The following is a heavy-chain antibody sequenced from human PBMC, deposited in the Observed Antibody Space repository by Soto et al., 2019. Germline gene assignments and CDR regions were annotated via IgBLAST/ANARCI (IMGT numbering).Heavy chain of an antibody. CDR2: ISSSSSYT. J-gene: IGHJ4*02. Sequence: GRSLRRSCAASGVTFSDYYMSWIRQAPGKGLEWVSYISSSSSYTNYADSVKGRFTISRDNAKNSLYLQMNSLRAEDTAVYYCARDRGDGYNSFDYWGQGTLVTVSS. D-gene: IGHD5-12*01. V-gene: IGHV3-11*06. CDR1: GVTFSDYY. CDR3: ARDRGDGYNSFDY.